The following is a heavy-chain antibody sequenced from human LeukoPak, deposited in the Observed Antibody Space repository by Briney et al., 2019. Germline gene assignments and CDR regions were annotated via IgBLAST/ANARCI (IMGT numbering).Heavy chain of an antibody. D-gene: IGHD3-10*01. J-gene: IGHJ3*02. CDR1: GYSFTSYW. Sequence: GESLKISCKGSGYSFTSYWIGWARQMPGKGLEWMGIIYPGDSDIRYSPSFQGQVTISADKSISTAYLQWSSLKASDTAMYYCARQERTSMVRGVHDAFDIWGQGTMVTVSS. CDR3: ARQERTSMVRGVHDAFDI. CDR2: IYPGDSDI. V-gene: IGHV5-51*01.